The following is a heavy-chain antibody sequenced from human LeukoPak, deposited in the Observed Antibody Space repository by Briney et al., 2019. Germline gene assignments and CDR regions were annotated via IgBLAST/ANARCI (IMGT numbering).Heavy chain of an antibody. CDR2: ISYDGSNK. J-gene: IGHJ3*02. CDR3: ARAPSDAFDI. V-gene: IGHV3-30-3*01. CDR1: GFTFSSYA. Sequence: GGSLRLSCAASGFTFSSYAMHWVRQAPGKGLEWVAVISYDGSNKYYADSVKGRFTISRDNAKNSLYLQMNSLRAEDTAVYYCARAPSDAFDIWGQGTMVTVSS.